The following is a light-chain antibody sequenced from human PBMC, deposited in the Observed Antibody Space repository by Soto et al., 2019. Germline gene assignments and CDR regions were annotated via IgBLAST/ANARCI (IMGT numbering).Light chain of an antibody. J-gene: IGLJ2*01. Sequence: QSVLTQPPSASGSPGQSVTISCTGTSSDVGGYNYVSWYQQHPGKAPKLMIFEVSKRPSGVPDRFSGSKSGNTASLTVSGLQAEDEADYYCSSYAGNNNKMVFGGETKLTVL. CDR1: SSDVGGYNY. V-gene: IGLV2-8*01. CDR2: EVS. CDR3: SSYAGNNNKMV.